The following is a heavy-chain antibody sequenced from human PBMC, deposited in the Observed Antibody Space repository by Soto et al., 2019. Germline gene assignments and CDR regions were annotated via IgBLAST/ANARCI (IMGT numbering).Heavy chain of an antibody. CDR3: AYSLVRSSSSFDY. CDR1: GDSVSSNRAA. J-gene: IGHJ4*02. D-gene: IGHD6-6*01. CDR2: TYYRSKWYN. Sequence: PSPTLSRTCAISGDSVSSNRAAWNWIRQSPSRGLEWLGRTYYRSKWYNDYAVSVKSRITINPDTSKNQFSLQLNSVTPEDTAVYYCAYSLVRSSSSFDYWGQGTLVTVSS. V-gene: IGHV6-1*01.